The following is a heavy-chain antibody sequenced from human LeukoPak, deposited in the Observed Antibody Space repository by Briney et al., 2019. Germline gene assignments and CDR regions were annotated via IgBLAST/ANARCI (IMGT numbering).Heavy chain of an antibody. CDR3: ARSLPYGTTWYGRSDF. Sequence: GGSLILSCAASGFTFSNYWMTWVRQAPGKGLEWVANIRQDGDTKYYVDSVKGRFTISRDNAMNSLYLQMNSLKAEDTAIYYCARSLPYGTTWYGRSDFWGQGTLVTVSS. D-gene: IGHD6-13*01. CDR1: GFTFSNYW. V-gene: IGHV3-7*03. J-gene: IGHJ4*02. CDR2: IRQDGDTK.